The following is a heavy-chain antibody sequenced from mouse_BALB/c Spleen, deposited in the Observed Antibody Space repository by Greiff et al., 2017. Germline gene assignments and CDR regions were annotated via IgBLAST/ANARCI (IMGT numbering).Heavy chain of an antibody. J-gene: IGHJ4*01. D-gene: IGHD2-3*01. CDR1: GFTFSDYY. Sequence: EVQGVESGGGLVKPGGSLKLSCAASGFTFSDYYMYWVRQTPEKRLEWVATISDGGSYTYYPDSVKGRFTISRDNAKNNLYLQMSSLKSEDTAMYYCARADGYFFYAMDYWGQGTSVTVSS. CDR2: ISDGGSYT. CDR3: ARADGYFFYAMDY. V-gene: IGHV5-4*02.